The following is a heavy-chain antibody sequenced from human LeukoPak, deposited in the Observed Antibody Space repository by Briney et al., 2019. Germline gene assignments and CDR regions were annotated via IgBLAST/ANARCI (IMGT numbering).Heavy chain of an antibody. Sequence: GGSLRLSCAASGFTFTDYAIYWVRQAPGKGLEWVSAISGSGGSTYYADSVKGRFTTSRDNSKNTLYLQMNSLRAEDTALYYCAKGYAERSYTSPSGFDYWGQGTLVTVSS. V-gene: IGHV3-23*01. CDR1: GFTFTDYA. CDR3: AKGYAERSYTSPSGFDY. J-gene: IGHJ4*02. CDR2: ISGSGGST. D-gene: IGHD6-6*01.